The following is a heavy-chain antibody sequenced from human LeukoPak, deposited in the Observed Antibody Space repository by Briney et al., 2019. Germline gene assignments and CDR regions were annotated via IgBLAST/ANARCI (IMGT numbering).Heavy chain of an antibody. CDR2: IANSGAIT. Sequence: GGSLRLSCAASGLTFSTYAMNCVRRAAGRGREWVSGIANSGAITYYADSVKGRPTLPRDNSKNTLYLQTNSLRAEDTALYYCARRGRDNWFDSWGQGTLVTVSS. J-gene: IGHJ5*01. CDR1: GLTFSTYA. V-gene: IGHV3-23*01. CDR3: ARRGRDNWFDS.